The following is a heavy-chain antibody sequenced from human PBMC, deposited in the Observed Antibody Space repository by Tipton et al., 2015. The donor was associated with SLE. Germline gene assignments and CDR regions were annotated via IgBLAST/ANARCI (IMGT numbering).Heavy chain of an antibody. D-gene: IGHD1-26*01. CDR1: GGSISSDTYY. CDR2: IYTSGST. V-gene: IGHV4-61*09. Sequence: TLSLTCIVSGGSISSDTYYWSWLRQPAGKGLEWIGHIYTSGSTNYNPSLKTRVTISVDMSKNQFSLKLTSVTAADTAVYYCARIGVGAPDYWGQGTLVTVSS. CDR3: ARIGVGAPDY. J-gene: IGHJ4*02.